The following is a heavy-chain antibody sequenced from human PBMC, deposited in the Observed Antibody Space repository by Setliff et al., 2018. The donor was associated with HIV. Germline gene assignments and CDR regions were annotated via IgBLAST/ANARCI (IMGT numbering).Heavy chain of an antibody. Sequence: SETLSLTCTVSGGSNSSGTYYWSWIRQHPGKGLEWIGYIYYRVTTYYNPSLKSRVTISVGTSKNKFSLNLGSVTAADTAIYYCAGGRLHYYDTSVYLDAFDIWGQGTMVTVSS. CDR1: GGSNSSGTYY. V-gene: IGHV4-31*03. D-gene: IGHD3-22*01. CDR2: IYYRVTT. CDR3: AGGRLHYYDTSVYLDAFDI. J-gene: IGHJ3*02.